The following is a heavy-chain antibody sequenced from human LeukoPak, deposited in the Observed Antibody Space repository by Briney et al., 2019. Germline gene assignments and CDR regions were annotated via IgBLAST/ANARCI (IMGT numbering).Heavy chain of an antibody. D-gene: IGHD6-13*01. Sequence: GESLKISCKGSGYRFTSYWIGWVRQMPGKGLEWMGIIYPGDSDTRYSPSFQGQVTISADKSISTAYLQWSSLKASDTAMYYCARGLLDSSSWSRSYYYYYGMDVWGQGTTVTVSS. CDR3: ARGLLDSSSWSRSYYYYYGMDV. V-gene: IGHV5-51*01. CDR1: GYRFTSYW. CDR2: IYPGDSDT. J-gene: IGHJ6*02.